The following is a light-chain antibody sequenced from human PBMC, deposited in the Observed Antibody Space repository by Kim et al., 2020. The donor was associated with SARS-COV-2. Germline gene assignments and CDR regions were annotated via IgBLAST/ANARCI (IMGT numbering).Light chain of an antibody. J-gene: IGKJ2*01. CDR1: QSVGNY. V-gene: IGKV3-20*01. Sequence: EVVLTQSPGTLSLSPGERATLSCRASQSVGNYLAWYQQKPGQAPRLLSFGASSRATGIPDRFSGSGSGTDFTLTINRLEPEDFAVYYCQQYNTSPYAFGQGTKLEI. CDR3: QQYNTSPYA. CDR2: GAS.